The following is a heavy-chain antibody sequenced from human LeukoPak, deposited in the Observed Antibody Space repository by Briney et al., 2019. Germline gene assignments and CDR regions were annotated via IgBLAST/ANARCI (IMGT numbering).Heavy chain of an antibody. Sequence: AAVKVSCKASGYTFSNYGISWVRQASGLGLEWMGWTSYNGNTNYAQKFQDRVTMTTDTSTTTAYMELRSLESDDTAVYYCARHSGSGWQALGYWGQGTLVTVSS. CDR3: ARHSGSGWQALGY. J-gene: IGHJ4*02. D-gene: IGHD6-19*01. CDR1: GYTFSNYG. CDR2: TSYNGNT. V-gene: IGHV1-18*04.